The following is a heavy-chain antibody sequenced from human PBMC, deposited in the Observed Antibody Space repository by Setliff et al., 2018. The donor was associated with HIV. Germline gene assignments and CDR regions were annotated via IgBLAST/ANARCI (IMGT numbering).Heavy chain of an antibody. V-gene: IGHV3-21*06. CDR2: ISHSSSKI. D-gene: IGHD2-21*02. J-gene: IGHJ3*02. CDR3: ASRGVLTPSDAFDI. Sequence: GGSLRLSCVASGFSFSDYSMNWVRRAPGKGLEWLASISHSSSKIFYTDSVRGRFYISRDNAENSLFLEMTSLRVDDTAVYSCASRGVLTPSDAFDIWGRGTMVTVSS. CDR1: GFSFSDYS.